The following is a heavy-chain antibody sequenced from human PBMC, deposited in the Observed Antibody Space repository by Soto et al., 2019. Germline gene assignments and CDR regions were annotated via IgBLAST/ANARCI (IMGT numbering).Heavy chain of an antibody. CDR3: AREWDNQSEHSSGWYDDF. D-gene: IGHD6-19*01. J-gene: IGHJ4*02. CDR1: GYTFSSYG. CDR2: ISGYSGHT. Sequence: QVQLVQSGAEVKKPGASVKVSCKASGYTFSSYGISWVRQAPGQGLEWMGWISGYSGHTYYAQKFQGRVTMTTDTPXXTXXMELRSLRSDDTAVYYCAREWDNQSEHSSGWYDDFWGQGTLVTVSS. V-gene: IGHV1-18*01.